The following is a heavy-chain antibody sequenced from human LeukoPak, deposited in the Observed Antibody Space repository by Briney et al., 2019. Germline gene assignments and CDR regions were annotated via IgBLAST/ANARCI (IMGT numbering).Heavy chain of an antibody. CDR1: IYTLSLYC. CDR3: TTVISSNRYNLCVY. CDR2: ISRDCSTT. Sequence: GGSLRLSCAASIYTLSLYCMHWVRQAPGKGLMWVSRISRDCSTTLYADSVKGRFTISRDNLKKTLYLQMNSLGAEDTAVYFWTTVISSNRYNLCVYWGQGTLVTVSS. V-gene: IGHV3-74*03. D-gene: IGHD6-13*01. J-gene: IGHJ4*02.